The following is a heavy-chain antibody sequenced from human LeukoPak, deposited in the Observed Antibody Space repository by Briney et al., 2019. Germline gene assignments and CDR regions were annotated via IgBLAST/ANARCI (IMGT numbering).Heavy chain of an antibody. CDR1: GYTFTDYY. CDR2: VDPEDGET. J-gene: IGHJ4*02. V-gene: IGHV1-69-2*01. CDR3: ATVEYCTSTSCGPFDC. D-gene: IGHD2-2*01. Sequence: ASVKVSCKASGYTFTDYYMHWVQQAPGRGLEWMGRVDPEDGETIYAEKFQGRVTITADTSTDTAYMELSSLRSEDAAVYYCATVEYCTSTSCGPFDCWGQGTLVTVSS.